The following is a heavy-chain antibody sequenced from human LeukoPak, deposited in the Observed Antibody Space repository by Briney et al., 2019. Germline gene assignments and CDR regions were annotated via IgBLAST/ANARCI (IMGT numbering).Heavy chain of an antibody. D-gene: IGHD3-22*01. J-gene: IGHJ4*02. V-gene: IGHV4-4*07. CDR1: GGSISNYF. CDR2: IFTTRGT. CDR3: ARESRDYDGSGFYHDY. Sequence: ASETLSLTCTVSGGSISNYFWSWIRQPAGKGLEWIGRIFTTRGTDYNPSLKSRVTMSVDTSKNQFSLKLTSVTAADTAVYYCARESRDYDGSGFYHDYWGQGTLVTVSS.